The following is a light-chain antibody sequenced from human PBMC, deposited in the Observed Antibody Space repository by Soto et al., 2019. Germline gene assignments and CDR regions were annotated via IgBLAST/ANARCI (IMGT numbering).Light chain of an antibody. V-gene: IGLV6-57*01. Sequence: NFMLTQPHSVSESPGKTVTISCTRSSGSIASNYVQWYQQRPGSSPTTVIYEDNQRPSGVPDRFSGSIDSSSNSASLTISGLKTEDEAAYYCQSYDSSNPWVFGGGTKLTVL. CDR2: EDN. CDR1: SGSIASNY. CDR3: QSYDSSNPWV. J-gene: IGLJ3*02.